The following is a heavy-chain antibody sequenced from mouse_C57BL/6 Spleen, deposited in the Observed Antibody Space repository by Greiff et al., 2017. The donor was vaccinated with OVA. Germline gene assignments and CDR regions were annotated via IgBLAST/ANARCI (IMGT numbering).Heavy chain of an antibody. CDR2: INYDGSST. CDR1: GFTFSDYY. CDR3: ARVGTTVSRYFDV. V-gene: IGHV5-16*01. Sequence: EVQLVESEGGLVQPGSSMKLSCTASGFTFSDYYMAWVRQVPEKGLEWVANINYDGSSTYYLDSLKSRFIISRDNAKNILYLQMSSLKSEDTATYYCARVGTTVSRYFDVWGTGTTVTVSS. J-gene: IGHJ1*03. D-gene: IGHD1-1*01.